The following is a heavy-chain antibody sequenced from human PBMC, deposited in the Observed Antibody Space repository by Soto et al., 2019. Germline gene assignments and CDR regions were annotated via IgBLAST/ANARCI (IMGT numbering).Heavy chain of an antibody. CDR2: IYYSGST. Sequence: SETLSLTCTVSGGSISSSSYYWGWIRQPPGKGLEWIGSIYYSGSTYYNPSLKSRVTISVDTSKNQFSLTLSSVTAAYTAVYYCVPVRSDYYYYGMDVWGQGTTVTVSS. D-gene: IGHD6-6*01. J-gene: IGHJ6*02. CDR3: VPVRSDYYYYGMDV. CDR1: GGSISSSSYY. V-gene: IGHV4-39*01.